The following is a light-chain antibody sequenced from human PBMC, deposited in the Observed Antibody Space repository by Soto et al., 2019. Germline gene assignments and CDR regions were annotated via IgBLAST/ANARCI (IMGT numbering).Light chain of an antibody. CDR3: QHYNNWPPFT. CDR1: QSVSNN. J-gene: IGKJ5*01. Sequence: ELVMTQSPVTLSVSPGERATLSCRAGQSVSNNLAWYQQKPGQAPSLLIYGASTRATGIPARFSGSGSGTEFTLTISSLQSEDFAVYYCQHYNNWPPFTFGQGTRLEIK. CDR2: GAS. V-gene: IGKV3-15*01.